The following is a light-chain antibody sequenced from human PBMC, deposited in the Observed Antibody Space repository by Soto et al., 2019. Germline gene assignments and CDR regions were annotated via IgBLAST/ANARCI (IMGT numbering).Light chain of an antibody. CDR3: HSYDSSLSGWV. CDR2: GNI. CDR1: SSNIGAGYD. V-gene: IGLV1-40*01. J-gene: IGLJ3*02. Sequence: QSVLTQPPSVSGAPGQRVTISCTGRSSNIGAGYDVHWYQQLPGTAPKLLIYGNINRPSGVPDRFSGSKSGTSASLAITGLQAEDEADYYCHSYDSSLSGWVFGGGTKLTVL.